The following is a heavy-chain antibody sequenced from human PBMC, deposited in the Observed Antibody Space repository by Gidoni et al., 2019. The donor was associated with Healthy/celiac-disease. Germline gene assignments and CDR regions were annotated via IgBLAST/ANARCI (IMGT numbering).Heavy chain of an antibody. J-gene: IGHJ5*02. CDR1: GGTFSSYA. CDR2: IITIFGTA. Sequence: QVQLVQSGAEVKKPGSSVKVSCKASGGTFSSYAISWVRQAPGQGLEWMGGIITIFGTANYAQKFQGRVTITADESTSTAYMELSSLRSEDTAVYYCAREGVYNWNPQPNSDILYNWFDPWGQGTLVTVSS. D-gene: IGHD1-20*01. CDR3: AREGVYNWNPQPNSDILYNWFDP. V-gene: IGHV1-69*01.